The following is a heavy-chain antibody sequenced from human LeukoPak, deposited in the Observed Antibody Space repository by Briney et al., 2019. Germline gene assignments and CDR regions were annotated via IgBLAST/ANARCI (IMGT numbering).Heavy chain of an antibody. J-gene: IGHJ3*01. D-gene: IGHD6-19*01. CDR2: IYYSGST. CDR1: GGSISSYY. Sequence: SETLSLTCTVSGGSISSYYWGWIRQPPGKGLEWIGHIYYSGSTNNNPSLKSRVTISVDTSKNQFSLKLASVTAADTAVYYCAGTLIAVVNSGACDFWGQGTMVTVSS. CDR3: AGTLIAVVNSGACDF. V-gene: IGHV4-59*01.